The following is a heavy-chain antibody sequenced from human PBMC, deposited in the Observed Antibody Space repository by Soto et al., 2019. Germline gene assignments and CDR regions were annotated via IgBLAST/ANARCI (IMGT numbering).Heavy chain of an antibody. Sequence: CISSRHLPEKKKEWIGYIYYSGSTNYNPSLKSRVTISVDTSKNQFSLKLSSVTAADTAVYYCARLRTAYCSGVSFYLYGEDYDQIYF. V-gene: IGHV4-59*08. J-gene: IGHJ1*01. CDR2: IYYSGST. D-gene: IGHD2-15*01. CDR3: ARLRTAYCSGVSFYLYGEDYDQIYF.